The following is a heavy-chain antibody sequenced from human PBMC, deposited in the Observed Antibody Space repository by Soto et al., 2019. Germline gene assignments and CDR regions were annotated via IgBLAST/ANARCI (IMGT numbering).Heavy chain of an antibody. D-gene: IGHD5-12*01. CDR3: VAYSGSSGRHFDY. J-gene: IGHJ4*02. V-gene: IGHV5-51*01. CDR2: IYPGDSDT. Sequence: PGESLKISCKGSGYSFTNYWIGWVRQMPGKGLEWMGMIYPGDSDTRYSPSFQGQVTISADKSITTAYLQWSSPKASDTAMYYCVAYSGSSGRHFDYWGQGTLVTVSS. CDR1: GYSFTNYW.